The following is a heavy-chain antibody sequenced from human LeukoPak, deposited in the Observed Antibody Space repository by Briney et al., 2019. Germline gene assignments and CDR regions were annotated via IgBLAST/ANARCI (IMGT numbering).Heavy chain of an antibody. Sequence: PSETLSLTCAVYGGSFSGYYWSWIRQPPGKGLEWIGEINHSGSTNYNPSLKSRVTISVDTSKNQFSLKLSSVTAADTAVYYCASSGWYRGYWGQGTLVTVSS. CDR3: ASSGWYRGY. V-gene: IGHV4-34*01. CDR2: INHSGST. D-gene: IGHD6-19*01. J-gene: IGHJ4*02. CDR1: GGSFSGYY.